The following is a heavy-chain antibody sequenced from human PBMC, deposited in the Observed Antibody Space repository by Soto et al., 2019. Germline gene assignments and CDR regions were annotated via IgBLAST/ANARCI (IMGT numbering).Heavy chain of an antibody. D-gene: IGHD3-9*01. CDR1: GGSISSGGYS. Sequence: SETLSLTCAVSGGSISSGGYSWSWIRQPPGKGLEWIGYIYHSGSTNYNPSLKSRVTISVDTSKNQFSLTLSSVTAADTAVYYCARNQPYFDILTGHYYYYGMDVWGQGTTVTVSS. V-gene: IGHV4-30-2*02. J-gene: IGHJ6*02. CDR2: IYHSGST. CDR3: ARNQPYFDILTGHYYYYGMDV.